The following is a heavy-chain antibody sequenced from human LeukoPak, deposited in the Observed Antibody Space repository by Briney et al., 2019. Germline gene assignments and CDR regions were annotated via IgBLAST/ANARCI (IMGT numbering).Heavy chain of an antibody. J-gene: IGHJ4*02. V-gene: IGHV4-30-4*01. D-gene: IGHD3-22*01. CDR3: ARGLDSYDSSGQFVY. CDR1: GGSISSGDYY. CDR2: IYYSGST. Sequence: SETLSLTCTVSGGSISSGDYYWSWIRQPPGKGLEWIGYIYYSGSTYYNPSLKSRVTISVDTSKNQFSLKLSSVTAADTAVYYCARGLDSYDSSGQFVYWGQGTLVTVSS.